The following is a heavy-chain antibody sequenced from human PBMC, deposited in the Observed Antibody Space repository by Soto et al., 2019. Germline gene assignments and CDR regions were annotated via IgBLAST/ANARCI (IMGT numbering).Heavy chain of an antibody. J-gene: IGHJ6*02. D-gene: IGHD3-3*01. V-gene: IGHV4-61*01. CDR2: IYYTGST. CDR1: GGSVSSESHY. CDR3: AREGFWSGYYTGTLHYYYGMDV. Sequence: SETLSLTCTVSGGSVSSESHYWSWIRQTPGKGLEWIGYIYYTGSTNYNPSLKGRVTMSVDTSRDQVSLRLRSVTRADTAVYYCAREGFWSGYYTGTLHYYYGMDVWGQGTTVTVSS.